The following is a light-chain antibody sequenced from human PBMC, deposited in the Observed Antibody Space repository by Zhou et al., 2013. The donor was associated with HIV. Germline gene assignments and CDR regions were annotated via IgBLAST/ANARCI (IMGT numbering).Light chain of an antibody. V-gene: IGKV2-30*02. CDR2: KVS. J-gene: IGKJ1*01. CDR3: MQGTHKGT. Sequence: DVVMTQSPLSLPVTLGQPASISCRSSQSLVHSDGNTYLNWFQQRPGQSPRRLIYKVSNRDSGVPDRFSGSGSGTDFTLKISRVEAEDVGVYYCMQGTHKGTFGQGTKVEIK. CDR1: QSLVHSDGNTY.